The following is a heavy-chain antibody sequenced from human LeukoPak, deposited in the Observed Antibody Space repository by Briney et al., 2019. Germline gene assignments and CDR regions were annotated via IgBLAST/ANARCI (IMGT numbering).Heavy chain of an antibody. J-gene: IGHJ4*02. Sequence: GGSLRLSCAASGFTFRNHWMHWVRQTPGKGLGWVSRISGDGSSTTYADSVKGRFTISRDNAKNTLYLQMNNLRAEDTAMYYCARDQRVTGRPDIDYWGQGTLVIVSS. V-gene: IGHV3-74*03. CDR2: ISGDGSST. CDR3: ARDQRVTGRPDIDY. D-gene: IGHD6-6*01. CDR1: GFTFRNHW.